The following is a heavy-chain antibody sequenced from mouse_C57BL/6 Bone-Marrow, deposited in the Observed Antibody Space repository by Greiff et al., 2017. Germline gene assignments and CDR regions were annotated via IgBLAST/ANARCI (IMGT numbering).Heavy chain of an antibody. D-gene: IGHD1-1*01. CDR2: ISDGGSYT. CDR1: GFTFSSYA. J-gene: IGHJ2*01. CDR3: ARDDYGTLYYFDY. V-gene: IGHV5-4*01. Sequence: EVKLVESGGGLVKPGGSLKLSCAASGFTFSSYAMSWVRQTPEKRLEWVATISDGGSYTYYPDNVKGRFTITRDNAKNNLYLQVSHLKSEDTAMYYCARDDYGTLYYFDYWGQGTTLTVAS.